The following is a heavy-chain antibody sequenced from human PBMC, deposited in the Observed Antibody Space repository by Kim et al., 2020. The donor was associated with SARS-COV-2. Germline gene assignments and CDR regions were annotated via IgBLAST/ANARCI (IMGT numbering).Heavy chain of an antibody. CDR1: GGSFSGYY. J-gene: IGHJ5*02. D-gene: IGHD2-2*01. Sequence: SETLSLTCAVYGGSFSGYYWSWIRQPPGKGLEWIGEINHSGSTNYNPSLKSRVTISVDTSKNQFSLKLSSVTAADTAVYYCARGLTPYCSSTSCYRWFDPWGQGTLVTVSS. CDR2: INHSGST. CDR3: ARGLTPYCSSTSCYRWFDP. V-gene: IGHV4-34*01.